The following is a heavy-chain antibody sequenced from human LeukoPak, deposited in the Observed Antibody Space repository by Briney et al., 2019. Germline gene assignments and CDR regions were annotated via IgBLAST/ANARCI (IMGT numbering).Heavy chain of an antibody. V-gene: IGHV3-66*01. CDR1: GFTFSSYE. CDR3: ASRGSGHRNWYFDL. J-gene: IGHJ2*01. Sequence: PGGSLRLSCAASGFTFSSYEMTWVRQAPGKGLEWVSVTYGDGSTSYADSVKDRFTISRDISKNTFFLQMNNLRAEDTAVYYCASRGSGHRNWYFDLWGRGTLVTVSS. D-gene: IGHD1-14*01. CDR2: TYGDGST.